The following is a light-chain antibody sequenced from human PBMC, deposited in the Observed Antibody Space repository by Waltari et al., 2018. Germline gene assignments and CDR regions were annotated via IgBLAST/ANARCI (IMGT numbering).Light chain of an antibody. Sequence: SQHQPTPAQAPRPLIDSNNPRSSGVPDRFSGSILGNNAALTIAGAQADDESDYYCVLYMSGGILFGGGTKLTVL. J-gene: IGLJ3*02. V-gene: IGLV8-61*01. CDR2: SNN. CDR3: VLYMSGGIL.